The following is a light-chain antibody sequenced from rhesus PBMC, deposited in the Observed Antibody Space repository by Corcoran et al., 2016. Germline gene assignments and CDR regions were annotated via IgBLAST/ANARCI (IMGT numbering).Light chain of an antibody. V-gene: IGKV1-46*01. CDR3: QQYYSYPWT. J-gene: IGKJ1*01. CDR2: SAS. CDR1: QSFSSS. Sequence: DIQMTQSPSSLSASVGDTVTITCRASQSFSSSLAWYQPKPGKAPKLLIYSASSLQSGVPSRFSGSKSGTDFTLTISSLQPEDIASYYCQQYYSYPWTFGQGTKVEIK.